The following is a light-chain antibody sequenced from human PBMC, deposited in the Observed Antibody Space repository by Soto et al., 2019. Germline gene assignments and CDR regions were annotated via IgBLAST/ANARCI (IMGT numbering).Light chain of an antibody. CDR2: DVN. Sequence: QSVLTQPASVSGSPGQSITISCTGTSGDIGTFNYVSWYQQYPGKAPKLLIYDVNYRPSGVSHRFSGSKSDNTASLTISGLQAEDEAHYYCSSYTTTTIRVFGTGTKVTVL. J-gene: IGLJ1*01. CDR3: SSYTTTTIRV. CDR1: SGDIGTFNY. V-gene: IGLV2-14*01.